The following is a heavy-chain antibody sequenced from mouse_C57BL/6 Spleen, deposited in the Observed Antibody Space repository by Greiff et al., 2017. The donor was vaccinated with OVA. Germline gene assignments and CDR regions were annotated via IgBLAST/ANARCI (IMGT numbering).Heavy chain of an antibody. CDR2: IYPSDSET. D-gene: IGHD2-1*01. J-gene: IGHJ3*01. Sequence: QVQLQQPGAELVRPGSSVKLSCKASGYTFTSYWMDWVKQRPGQGLEWIGNIYPSDSETHYNQKFKDKDTLTVDKSSSTADMQLSSLTSEDSAVYYCARAAIYYGNPWVAYWGQGTLVTVSA. CDR3: ARAAIYYGNPWVAY. V-gene: IGHV1-61*01. CDR1: GYTFTSYW.